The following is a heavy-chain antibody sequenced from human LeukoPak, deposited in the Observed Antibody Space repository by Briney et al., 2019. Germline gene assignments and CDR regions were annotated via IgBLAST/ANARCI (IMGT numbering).Heavy chain of an antibody. CDR3: ARGHYYDSRGTTPNDY. Sequence: GGSLRLSCAASGFTFSSYETNWVRQAPGKGLQWVSYISSRGSTIYYADSVKGRFTISRDNAKNSLFLQMNSLRAEDTAVYYCARGHYYDSRGTTPNDYWGQGTLVTVSS. J-gene: IGHJ4*02. CDR1: GFTFSSYE. D-gene: IGHD3-22*01. CDR2: ISSRGSTI. V-gene: IGHV3-48*03.